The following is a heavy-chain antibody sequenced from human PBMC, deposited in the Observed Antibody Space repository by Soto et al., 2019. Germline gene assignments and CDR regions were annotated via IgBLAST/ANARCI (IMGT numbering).Heavy chain of an antibody. CDR2: INHSGTT. CDR3: ARADRTLVTSYGLDV. CDR1: GGSFSGFY. D-gene: IGHD2-21*02. J-gene: IGHJ6*02. Sequence: LSLTCAVSGGSFSGFYWTCIRRPPGEGLEWIGEINHSGTTNFNPSLRSRLTISLDSSKKHFSLKLTSMTAADAAVYYCARADRTLVTSYGLDVWGQGTTVTVSS. V-gene: IGHV4-34*01.